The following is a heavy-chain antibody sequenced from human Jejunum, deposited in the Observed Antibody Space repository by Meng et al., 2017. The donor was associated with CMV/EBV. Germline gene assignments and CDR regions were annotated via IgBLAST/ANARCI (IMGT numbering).Heavy chain of an antibody. CDR2: INPNSGGT. Sequence: TFTGYYIPGVRQAPGQGLEWMGRINPNSGGTNYAQKFQGRVTMTRNTSISTAFMELTRLRSDDTAVYYCAREGSIMITFGGVIPYDPWGQGTLVTVSS. CDR3: AREGSIMITFGGVIPYDP. D-gene: IGHD3-16*02. J-gene: IGHJ5*02. CDR1: TFTGYY. V-gene: IGHV1-2*06.